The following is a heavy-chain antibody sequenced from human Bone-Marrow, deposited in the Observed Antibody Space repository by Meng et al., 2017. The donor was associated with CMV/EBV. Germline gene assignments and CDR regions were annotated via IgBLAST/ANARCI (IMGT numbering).Heavy chain of an antibody. CDR2: IRYDGSHQ. V-gene: IGHV3-30*02. CDR1: GFTFSADG. Sequence: GGSLRLSCVASGFTFSADGMHWVRQPPGKGLQWVAFIRYDGSHQYYEDSVKGRFTISRDNSRNTLYLQMNSLRTDDTAVYYCARGEAGTHFDNWGQGPLVTGSS. D-gene: IGHD6-13*01. J-gene: IGHJ4*02. CDR3: ARGEAGTHFDN.